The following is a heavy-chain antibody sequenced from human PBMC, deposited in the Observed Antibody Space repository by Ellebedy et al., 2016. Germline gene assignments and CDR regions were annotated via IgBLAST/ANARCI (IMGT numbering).Heavy chain of an antibody. D-gene: IGHD1-14*01. CDR2: IYYSGST. V-gene: IGHV4-59*01. J-gene: IGHJ4*02. CDR1: YDSISSYY. Sequence: SETLSLTCNVSYDSISSYYWSWIRQPPGKGLEWIGYIYYSGSTKYNPSLKSRGTISLDTSKNELSLKLRSVTAADTAVYYCASGPNQDFFDYWGRGTLVTVSS. CDR3: ASGPNQDFFDY.